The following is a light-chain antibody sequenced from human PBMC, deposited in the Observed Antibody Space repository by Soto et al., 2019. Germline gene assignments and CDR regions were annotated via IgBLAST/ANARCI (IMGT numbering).Light chain of an antibody. J-gene: IGLJ1*01. V-gene: IGLV1-40*01. CDR2: GNG. CDR1: SSNIGARHD. Sequence: QAVVTQSPSVSAAPGQGVTISCTGSSSNIGARHDVHWYQQLPGRAPKPLTYGNGNRPSGVPDRFSVSRSGTSVSLAITGLQADDEADYYCQSYDNEVNGLYVFGTGTKLTVL. CDR3: QSYDNEVNGLYV.